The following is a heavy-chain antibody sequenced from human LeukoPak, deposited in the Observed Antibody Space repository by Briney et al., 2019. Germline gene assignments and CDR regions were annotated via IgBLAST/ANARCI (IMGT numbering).Heavy chain of an antibody. Sequence: AASVKVSCKASGYIFSGFYIHWVRQAPGQGLEWMGWINPNSGGTNYAQKFQGRVTMTRDTSISTAYMELSRLRSDDTAVYYCARLRWELLGYYYMDVWGKGTTVTISS. V-gene: IGHV1-2*02. CDR2: INPNSGGT. CDR1: GYIFSGFY. CDR3: ARLRWELLGYYYMDV. D-gene: IGHD1-26*01. J-gene: IGHJ6*03.